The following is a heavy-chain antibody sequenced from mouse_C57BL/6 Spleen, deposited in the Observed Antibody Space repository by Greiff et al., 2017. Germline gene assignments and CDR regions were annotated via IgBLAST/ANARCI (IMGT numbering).Heavy chain of an antibody. V-gene: IGHV1-22*01. D-gene: IGHD4-1*01. CDR1: GYTFTDYN. CDR2: INPNNGGT. CDR3: ARKGTGTALYYFDY. Sequence: EVKLMESGPELVKPGASVKMSCKASGYTFTDYNMHWVKQSHGKSLEWIGYINPNNGGTSYNQKFKGKATLTVNKSSSTAYIELRSLTSEDSAVYYCARKGTGTALYYFDYWGQGTTLTVSS. J-gene: IGHJ2*01.